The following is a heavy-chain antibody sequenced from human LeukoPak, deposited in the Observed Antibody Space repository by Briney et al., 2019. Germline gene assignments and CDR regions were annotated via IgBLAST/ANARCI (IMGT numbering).Heavy chain of an antibody. D-gene: IGHD1-14*01. J-gene: IGHJ3*02. CDR2: TYYRSKWYN. CDR3: AREITDAFDI. CDR1: GDSASSNSAA. V-gene: IGHV6-1*01. Sequence: SQTLSLTCAISGDSASSNSAAWNWIRQSPSRGLEWLARTYYRSKWYNVYAVSVKSRITINPDTSKNQLSLRLNSVSPEDTAVYYCAREITDAFDIWGQGTMVTVSS.